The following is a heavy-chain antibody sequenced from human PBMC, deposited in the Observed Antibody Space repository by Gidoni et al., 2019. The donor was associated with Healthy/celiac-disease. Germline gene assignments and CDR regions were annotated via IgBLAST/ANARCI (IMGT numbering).Heavy chain of an antibody. CDR1: GGTFSSYD. CDR3: ASEIVGVPAAAGHEACDI. J-gene: IGHJ3*02. Sequence: QVQLVQSGAEVKKPGSSVKVSCKASGGTFSSYDISWVRQAPGQGLEWMGEIIPILDTANYAQKFQGRVTITADESTSTAYMELSSLRSEDTAVYYCASEIVGVPAAAGHEACDIWGQGTMVTVAS. V-gene: IGHV1-69*01. D-gene: IGHD2-2*01. CDR2: IIPILDTA.